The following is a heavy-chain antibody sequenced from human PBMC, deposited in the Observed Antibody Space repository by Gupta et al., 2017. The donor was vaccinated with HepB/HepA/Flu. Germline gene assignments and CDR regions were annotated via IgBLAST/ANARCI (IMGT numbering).Heavy chain of an antibody. CDR3: TTDMYVKSDYSNIGG. CDR2: IKGKSDGGTT. Sequence: EVHLVESGGGLVKPGGSLRLSCVASAFTFSNAWMSWVRQAPGKGLEWVGRIKGKSDGGTTDYAAVAKGRFDISRDDSNNTLYLQMNSLNTEDTAVYYCTTDMYVKSDYSNIGGWGKGTTVTVSS. V-gene: IGHV3-15*01. CDR1: AFTFSNAW. J-gene: IGHJ6*04. D-gene: IGHD4-11*01.